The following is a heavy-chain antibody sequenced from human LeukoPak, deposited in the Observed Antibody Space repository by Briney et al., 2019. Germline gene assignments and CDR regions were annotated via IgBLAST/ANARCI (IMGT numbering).Heavy chain of an antibody. CDR2: INSDGSST. V-gene: IGHV3-74*01. J-gene: IGHJ4*02. CDR1: GFTFSNYW. CDR3: AREGDTNAASDY. Sequence: QPGGSLRLSCVASGFTFSNYWMHWVRPAPGKGLVWVSRINSDGSSTTYADSVKGRFTISRDNAKNTLYLQMNSLRAEDTAVYYCAREGDTNAASDYWGQGTLVTVSS. D-gene: IGHD2-8*01.